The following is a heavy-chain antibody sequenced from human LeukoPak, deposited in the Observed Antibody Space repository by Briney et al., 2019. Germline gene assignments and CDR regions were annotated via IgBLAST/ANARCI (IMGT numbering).Heavy chain of an antibody. Sequence: SETLSLTCAVYGGSFSGYYWSWIRQPPGKGLEWIGEINHSGSTNYNPSLKSRVTISVDTPKNQFSLKLSSVTAADTAVYYCARERSYCSGGSCYSRGLQHWGQGTLVTVSS. V-gene: IGHV4-34*01. J-gene: IGHJ1*01. CDR2: INHSGST. CDR1: GGSFSGYY. D-gene: IGHD2-15*01. CDR3: ARERSYCSGGSCYSRGLQH.